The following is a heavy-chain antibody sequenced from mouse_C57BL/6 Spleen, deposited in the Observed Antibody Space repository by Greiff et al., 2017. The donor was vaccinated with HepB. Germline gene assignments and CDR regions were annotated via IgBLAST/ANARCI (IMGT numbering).Heavy chain of an antibody. J-gene: IGHJ1*03. Sequence: EVQRVESEGGLVQPGSSMKLSCTASGFTFSDYYMAWVRQVPEKGLEWVANINYDGSSTYYLDSLKSRFIISRDNAKNILYLQMSSLKSEDTATYYCARMGGSSYDWYFDVWGTGTTVTVSS. CDR3: ARMGGSSYDWYFDV. D-gene: IGHD1-1*01. V-gene: IGHV5-16*01. CDR1: GFTFSDYY. CDR2: INYDGSST.